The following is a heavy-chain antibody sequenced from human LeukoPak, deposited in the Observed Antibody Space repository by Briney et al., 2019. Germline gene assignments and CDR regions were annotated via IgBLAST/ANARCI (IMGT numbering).Heavy chain of an antibody. V-gene: IGHV4-59*08. J-gene: IGHJ4*02. D-gene: IGHD3-3*01. Sequence: SETLSLTCTVSGGSISSYYWSWIRQPPGKGLEWIGYIYYRGSTNYNPSLKSRVTISVDTSKNQFSLKLSSVTAADTAVYYCARLTVRPEYYDFWSGYLYYFDYWGQGTLVTVSS. CDR2: IYYRGST. CDR1: GGSISSYY. CDR3: ARLTVRPEYYDFWSGYLYYFDY.